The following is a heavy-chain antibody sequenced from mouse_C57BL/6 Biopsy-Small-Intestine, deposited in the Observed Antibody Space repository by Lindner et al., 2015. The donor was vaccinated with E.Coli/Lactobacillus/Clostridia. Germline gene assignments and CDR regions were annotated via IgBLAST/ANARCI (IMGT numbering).Heavy chain of an antibody. CDR3: AREPSPGGY. Sequence: VKVSCKASGYTFTGYAMNWVRQAPGQGLEWMGWINTNTGNPTYAQGFTGRFVFSLDTSVSTAYLQINSLKAEDTAVYYCAREPSPGGYWGQGTQVTVSS. D-gene: IGHD6-1*01. CDR1: GYTFTGYA. CDR2: INTNTGNP. J-gene: IGHJ2*01. V-gene: IGHV9-3*02.